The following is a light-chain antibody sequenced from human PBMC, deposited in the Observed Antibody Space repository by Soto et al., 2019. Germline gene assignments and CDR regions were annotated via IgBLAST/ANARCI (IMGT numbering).Light chain of an antibody. J-gene: IGKJ2*01. CDR2: DTS. Sequence: EIVLTQSPATLSLSPGERATLSCRASQSVSSYLAWYQQKPGQAPRLLIYDTSNSATDIPARFSGSGSGTDFTLTISSLEPEDFAVYYCQQRSNWPVTFGQGTKLEIK. CDR3: QQRSNWPVT. CDR1: QSVSSY. V-gene: IGKV3-11*01.